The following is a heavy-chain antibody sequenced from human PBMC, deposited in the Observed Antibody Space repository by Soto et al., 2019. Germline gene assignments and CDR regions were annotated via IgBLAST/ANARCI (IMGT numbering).Heavy chain of an antibody. CDR1: GGTFSNYA. CDR2: IIPIVGTG. D-gene: IGHD2-2*01. Sequence: QVQLVQSGAEVWKPGSSVTVSCKASGGTFSNYAISWVRQAPGQGLEWMGGIIPIVGTGSYAQKFQGRVTITADEPTTTAYMELSSLRFEDTAVYYCARVVILVPTASTHYYYHMDVWGPGTTVTVSS. J-gene: IGHJ6*02. V-gene: IGHV1-69*01. CDR3: ARVVILVPTASTHYYYHMDV.